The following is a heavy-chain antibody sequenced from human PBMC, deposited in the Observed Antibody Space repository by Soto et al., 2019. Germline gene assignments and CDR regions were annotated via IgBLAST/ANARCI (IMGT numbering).Heavy chain of an antibody. J-gene: IGHJ6*02. CDR1: GFSFSNFA. CDR3: AKEFLAAETDTKGVYYYYYGMDV. D-gene: IGHD6-13*01. Sequence: EVQLLESGGGLVQPGGSLKLSCAASGFSFSNFAVTWVRQAPGKGLEWVSTISGSGNSRYYADSVKGRFTVSRDNSKDTLYLQMNSLRAEDTAVYYCAKEFLAAETDTKGVYYYYYGMDVWGHGTTVTVSS. V-gene: IGHV3-23*01. CDR2: ISGSGNSR.